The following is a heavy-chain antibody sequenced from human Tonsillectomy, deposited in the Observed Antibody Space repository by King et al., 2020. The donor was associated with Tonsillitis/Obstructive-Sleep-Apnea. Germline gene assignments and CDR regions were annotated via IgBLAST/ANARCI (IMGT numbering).Heavy chain of an antibody. CDR1: GYRFTSYW. V-gene: IGHV5-10-1*01. J-gene: IGHJ4*02. D-gene: IGHD6-6*01. Sequence: VQLVESGAEVKKPGESLRISCKGSGYRFTSYWISWVRQMPGKGLEWMGRIDPSDSYTNYSPSFQGHVTISADKSISTAYLQWSSLKASDTAMYYCARQWSFAPVGSSFDYWGQGTLVTVSS. CDR3: ARQWSFAPVGSSFDY. CDR2: IDPSDSYT.